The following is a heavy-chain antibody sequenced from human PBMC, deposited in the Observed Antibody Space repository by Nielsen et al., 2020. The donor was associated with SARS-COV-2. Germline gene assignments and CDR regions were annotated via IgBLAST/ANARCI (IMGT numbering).Heavy chain of an antibody. V-gene: IGHV4-31*03. CDR1: GGSISSGGYY. CDR3: ARVSMDLYGMDV. D-gene: IGHD2-2*03. CDR2: IYYSGST. Sequence: SETLSLTCTVSGGSISSGGYYWSWIRQHPGKGLEWIGYIYYSGSTYYNPSLKSRVTISVDTSKNQFSLKLSSVTAADTAVYYCARVSMDLYGMDVWGQGTTVTVSS. J-gene: IGHJ6*02.